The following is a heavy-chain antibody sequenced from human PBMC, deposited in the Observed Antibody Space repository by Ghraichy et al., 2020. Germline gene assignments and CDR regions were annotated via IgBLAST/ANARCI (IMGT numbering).Heavy chain of an antibody. V-gene: IGHV4-61*01. CDR1: GGSVSTGSYY. Sequence: ETLSLTCSVSGGSVSTGSYYWSWVRQPPGKGLEYIGYISYSGSTNYSPSLKSRVTISVDTSKNQFSLKLTSVTGADTAVYYCARLVLLGILPDYFDYWGQGTLVTVSS. J-gene: IGHJ4*02. CDR2: ISYSGST. CDR3: ARLVLLGILPDYFDY. D-gene: IGHD2-21*01.